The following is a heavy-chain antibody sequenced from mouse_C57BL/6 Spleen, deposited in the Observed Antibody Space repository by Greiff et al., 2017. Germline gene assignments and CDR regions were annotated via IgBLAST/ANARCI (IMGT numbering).Heavy chain of an antibody. Sequence: VQLQQSGPGLAKPSQTLSLTCSVTGYSITSYYWNWIRKFPGHKLEYMGYINPSGSTYYNPSLKSRISITRETSKNQYVLQLNSVTTEDTATDYCAKSYYSNYGYFDYWGQGTTLTVSS. CDR1: GYSITSYY. J-gene: IGHJ2*01. CDR2: INPSGST. D-gene: IGHD2-5*01. CDR3: AKSYYSNYGYFDY. V-gene: IGHV3-8*01.